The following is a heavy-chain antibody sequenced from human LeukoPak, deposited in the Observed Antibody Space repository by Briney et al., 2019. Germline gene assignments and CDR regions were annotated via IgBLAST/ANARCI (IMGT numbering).Heavy chain of an antibody. V-gene: IGHV4-39*07. CDR3: ARASIAAASRRFDP. Sequence: SETLSLTCTVSGGSISSSSYYWGWIRQPPGTGLEWIGSIYYSGSTYYNPSLKSRVTISVDTSKNQFSLKLSSVTAADTAVYYCARASIAAASRRFDPWGQGTLVTVSS. D-gene: IGHD6-13*01. CDR2: IYYSGST. J-gene: IGHJ5*02. CDR1: GGSISSSSYY.